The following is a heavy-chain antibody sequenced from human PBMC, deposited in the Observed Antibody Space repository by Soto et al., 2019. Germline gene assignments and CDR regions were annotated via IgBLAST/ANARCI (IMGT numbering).Heavy chain of an antibody. D-gene: IGHD6-6*01. V-gene: IGHV2-26*01. CDR1: GFSLSNARMG. Sequence: SGPTLVNPTETLTLTCTVSGFSLSNARMGVSWIRQPPGKALEWLAHIFSNDEKSYSTSLKSRLTISKDTSKSQVVLTMTNMDPVDTATYYCARTLVIAARPNWFDPWGQGTLVTV. CDR2: IFSNDEK. CDR3: ARTLVIAARPNWFDP. J-gene: IGHJ5*02.